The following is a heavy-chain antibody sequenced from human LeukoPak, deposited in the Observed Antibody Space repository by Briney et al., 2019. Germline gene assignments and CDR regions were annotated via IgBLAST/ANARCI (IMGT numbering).Heavy chain of an antibody. CDR3: ARNYYDSSGPPLNWFDP. D-gene: IGHD3-22*01. CDR2: INHSGST. J-gene: IGHJ5*02. V-gene: IGHV4-34*01. CDR1: GGSFSGYY. Sequence: SETLSLTCAVYGGSFSGYYWSWIRQPPGKGLEWIGEINHSGSTNYNPSLKSRVTISVDKSKNQFSLKLSSVTAADTAVYYCARNYYDSSGPPLNWFDPWGQGTLVTVSS.